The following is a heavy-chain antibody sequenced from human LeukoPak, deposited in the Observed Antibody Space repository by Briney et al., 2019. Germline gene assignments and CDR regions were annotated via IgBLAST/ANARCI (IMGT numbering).Heavy chain of an antibody. CDR1: GFTSSNNW. D-gene: IGHD3-22*01. Sequence: PGGSLRLSCAASGFTSSNNWMHWVRQAPGKGLVWVSRINSDGRTTTHADSVKGRFTISRDNAKNTLYLQMNSLRAEDTAVYYCAMIKEGWGQGTLVTVSS. J-gene: IGHJ4*02. CDR3: AMIKEG. CDR2: INSDGRTT. V-gene: IGHV3-74*01.